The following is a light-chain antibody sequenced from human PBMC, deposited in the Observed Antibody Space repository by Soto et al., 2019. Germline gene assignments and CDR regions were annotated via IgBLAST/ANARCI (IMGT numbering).Light chain of an antibody. V-gene: IGKV1-39*01. Sequence: DIQLTQSPSSLSASVGDRVTITCRASQSISRYLNWYRQRTGEAPNLLIYSASSLQSGVPSRFSGSGSGTDFTLTISSLQPEDFATYFCQQSYNTPHTFGQGTKLEIK. CDR2: SAS. CDR1: QSISRY. J-gene: IGKJ2*01. CDR3: QQSYNTPHT.